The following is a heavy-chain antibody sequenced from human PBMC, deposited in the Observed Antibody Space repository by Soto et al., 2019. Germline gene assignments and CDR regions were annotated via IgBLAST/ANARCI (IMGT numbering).Heavy chain of an antibody. CDR3: AKHLSGSDLFDN. CDR2: ISGSGGTT. D-gene: IGHD1-26*01. CDR1: GFTFSTYA. V-gene: IGHV3-23*01. Sequence: PGGSLRLSCAASGFTFSTYAMSWVRQAPGKGPEWVSAISGSGGTTYYADSVKGWFTLSRDNSKDTLYLQMNSLRAEDTALYFCAKHLSGSDLFDNSGQGTQVTVSS. J-gene: IGHJ4*02.